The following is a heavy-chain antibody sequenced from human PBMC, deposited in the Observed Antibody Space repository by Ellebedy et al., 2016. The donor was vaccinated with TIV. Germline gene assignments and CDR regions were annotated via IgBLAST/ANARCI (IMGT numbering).Heavy chain of an antibody. CDR2: IYFSGTT. J-gene: IGHJ3*02. CDR1: GYSISSGYY. Sequence: GSLRLSCTVSGYSISSGYYWGWIRQPPGKGLEWIASIYFSGTTYYTPSLKSRVTISADTSKNQFSLKVTSLTAPETAVYYCARGPVLYNFDAFDIWGQGTMVTVSS. V-gene: IGHV4-38-2*02. CDR3: ARGPVLYNFDAFDI. D-gene: IGHD1-1*01.